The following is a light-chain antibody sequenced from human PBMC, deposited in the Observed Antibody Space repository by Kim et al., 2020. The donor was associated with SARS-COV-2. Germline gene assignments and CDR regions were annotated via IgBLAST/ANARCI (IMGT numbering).Light chain of an antibody. V-gene: IGKV1-39*01. Sequence: DIQMTQSPSSLSASVGDRVTITCRASQSISTYLNWYQQKPGKAPKLLIYAASSLQSGVPSRFSGSVSGTDFTLTISSLQPEDFATYYCQQSYSTPRTFGQGTKLDI. CDR3: QQSYSTPRT. CDR1: QSISTY. CDR2: AAS. J-gene: IGKJ2*01.